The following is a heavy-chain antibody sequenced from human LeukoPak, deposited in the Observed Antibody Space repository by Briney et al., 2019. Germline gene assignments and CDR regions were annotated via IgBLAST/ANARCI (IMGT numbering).Heavy chain of an antibody. CDR1: GFTFSSYW. D-gene: IGHD1-26*01. V-gene: IGHV3-7*05. CDR3: ARRSGYGTYSLWYLDL. CDR2: IKLDGTEK. J-gene: IGHJ2*01. Sequence: GGSLRLSCAASGFTFSSYWMHWVRQAPGKGLEWVANIKLDGTEKYYVDSVKGRFTISRDNAKNSLYLQMNSLRAEDTAVYYCARRSGYGTYSLWYLDLWGRGTLITVSS.